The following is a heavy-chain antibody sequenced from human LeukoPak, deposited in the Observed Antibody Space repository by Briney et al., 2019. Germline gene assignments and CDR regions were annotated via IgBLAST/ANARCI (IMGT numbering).Heavy chain of an antibody. V-gene: IGHV3-20*04. CDR2: INWNGGST. J-gene: IGHJ3*02. Sequence: PGGSLRLSCAASGFTFDDYGMSWVRQAPGKGLEWVSGINWNGGSTGYADSVKGRFTISRDNAKNSLYLQMNSLRAEDTALYYCARPPGRDGYNLRSAFDIWGQGTMVTVSS. CDR1: GFTFDDYG. D-gene: IGHD5-24*01. CDR3: ARPPGRDGYNLRSAFDI.